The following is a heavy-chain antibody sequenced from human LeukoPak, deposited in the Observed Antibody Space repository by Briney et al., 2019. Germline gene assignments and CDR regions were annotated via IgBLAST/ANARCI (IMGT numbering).Heavy chain of an antibody. D-gene: IGHD2-2*01. CDR2: LSGSGGST. V-gene: IGHV3-23*01. CDR3: AKLLPIVVVPAAMSDFDY. CDR1: GCTFSSYA. J-gene: IGHJ4*02. Sequence: GSLRLSCAASGCTFSSYAMSWVRQAPGTGLEWVSALSGSGGSTYYADSVKGRFHISRDNSKNTLYLQLNSLRAEDTAVYYCAKLLPIVVVPAAMSDFDYWGQGTLFTVPS.